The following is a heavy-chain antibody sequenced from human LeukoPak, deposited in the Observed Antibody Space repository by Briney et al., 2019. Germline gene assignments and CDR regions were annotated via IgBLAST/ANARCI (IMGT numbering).Heavy chain of an antibody. CDR3: ARVYCSSTSFYDYYYMDV. Sequence: ASVKVSCKASGYTFTGYYMHWVRQAPGQGLEWMGWINPNSGGTNYAQKFQGRVTMTRDTSISTAYMELSRLRSDDTAVYYCARVYCSSTSFYDYYYMDVWGKGTTVTVSS. CDR2: INPNSGGT. CDR1: GYTFTGYY. D-gene: IGHD2-2*01. V-gene: IGHV1-2*02. J-gene: IGHJ6*03.